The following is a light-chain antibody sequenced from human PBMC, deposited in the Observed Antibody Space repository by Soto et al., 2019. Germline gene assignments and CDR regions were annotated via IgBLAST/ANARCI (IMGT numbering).Light chain of an antibody. Sequence: DIQRTQSPSSLYASAGDGCSITRRASQSIASYLSWYQQKPGKAPKLLIYSASTLQSGVPARFRGVGSGTDFTLTISSLQPEDFATYYCQQSYSIVWTFGQGTKVDIK. J-gene: IGKJ1*01. CDR2: SAS. CDR3: QQSYSIVWT. V-gene: IGKV1-39*01. CDR1: QSIASY.